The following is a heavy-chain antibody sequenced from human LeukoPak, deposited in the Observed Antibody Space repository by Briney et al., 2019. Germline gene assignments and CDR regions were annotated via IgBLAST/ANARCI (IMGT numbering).Heavy chain of an antibody. D-gene: IGHD2-2*01. CDR3: ARDGPEGYQLHEGVWFDP. Sequence: GGSLRLSCAASGFSFSSYWIHWVRQAPGKGLVWVSRINSDGISTTYADSVKGRFTVSRDNAKNTLFLQMNSLRAEDTAVYYCARDGPEGYQLHEGVWFDPWGQGTLVTVSS. CDR2: INSDGIST. CDR1: GFSFSSYW. V-gene: IGHV3-74*03. J-gene: IGHJ5*02.